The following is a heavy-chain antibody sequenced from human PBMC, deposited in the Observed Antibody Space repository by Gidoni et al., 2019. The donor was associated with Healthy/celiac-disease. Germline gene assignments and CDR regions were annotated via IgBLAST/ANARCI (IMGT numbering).Heavy chain of an antibody. J-gene: IGHJ6*03. Sequence: QVQLQQWGAGLLKPSETLSLTCAVYGGSFSGYYWSWIRQPPGKGLEWIGEINHSGSTNYNPSLKRRVTISVDTSKNQFSLKLSSVTAADTAVYYCARARSPMDIVVVPAAHYYYYYMDVWGKGTTVTVSS. CDR3: ARARSPMDIVVVPAAHYYYYYMDV. D-gene: IGHD2-2*03. CDR1: GGSFSGYY. V-gene: IGHV4-34*01. CDR2: INHSGST.